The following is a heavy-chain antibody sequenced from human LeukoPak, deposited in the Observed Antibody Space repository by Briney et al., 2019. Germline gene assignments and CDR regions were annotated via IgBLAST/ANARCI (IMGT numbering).Heavy chain of an antibody. CDR3: ARGRQNYGDYPY. D-gene: IGHD4-17*01. V-gene: IGHV1-69*13. J-gene: IGHJ4*02. Sequence: SVKVSCKASGGTFSSYAISWVRQAPGQGLEWMGGIIPIFGTANYAQKSQGRVTITADESTSTAYMELSSLRSEDTAVYYCARGRQNYGDYPYWGQGTLVTVSS. CDR2: IIPIFGTA. CDR1: GGTFSSYA.